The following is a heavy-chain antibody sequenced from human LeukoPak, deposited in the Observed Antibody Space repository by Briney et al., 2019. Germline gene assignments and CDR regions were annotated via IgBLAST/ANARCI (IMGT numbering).Heavy chain of an antibody. D-gene: IGHD6-19*01. CDR3: ALTFAVASDY. CDR1: GGSINSNNYY. J-gene: IGHJ4*02. V-gene: IGHV4-39*01. Sequence: ASETLSLTCTVSGGSINSNNYYWGWIRQPPGKGLEWIGSIYYSGSTYYNPSLKSRVTISVDTSKNQFSLKLSSVTAADTAVYYCALTFAVASDYWGQGALVTVSS. CDR2: IYYSGST.